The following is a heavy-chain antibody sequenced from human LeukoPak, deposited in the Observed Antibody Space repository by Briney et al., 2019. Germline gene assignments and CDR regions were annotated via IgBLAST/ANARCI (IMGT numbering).Heavy chain of an antibody. CDR1: GYTFTDYG. V-gene: IGHV1-18*01. D-gene: IGHD3-3*01. CDR2: INVYNDYT. J-gene: IGHJ5*02. Sequence: ASVKVSCKTSGYTFTDYGITWVRQAPGQGLEWMGWINVYNDYTTYAQKFQGRVAMTTDTSTSTGYLEVRSLTSDDTVVYYCAGGTIFGADNWFDPWGQGTLVTVSA. CDR3: AGGTIFGADNWFDP.